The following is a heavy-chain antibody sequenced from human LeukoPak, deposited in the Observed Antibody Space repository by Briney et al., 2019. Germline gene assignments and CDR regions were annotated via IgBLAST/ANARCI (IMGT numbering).Heavy chain of an antibody. CDR2: IYTSGST. Sequence: SQTLSLTCTVSGGSISSGSYYWGWIRQPAGKGLEWIGRIYTSGSTNYNPSLKSRVTISVDTSKNQFSLKLSSVTAADTAVYYCARATITIFGVDYYYYYYMDVWGKGTTVTVSS. V-gene: IGHV4-61*02. J-gene: IGHJ6*03. CDR1: GGSISSGSYY. CDR3: ARATITIFGVDYYYYYYMDV. D-gene: IGHD3-3*01.